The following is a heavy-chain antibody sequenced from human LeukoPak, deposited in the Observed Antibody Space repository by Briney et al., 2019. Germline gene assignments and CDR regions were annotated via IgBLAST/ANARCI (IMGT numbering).Heavy chain of an antibody. V-gene: IGHV4-59*08. J-gene: IGHJ4*02. CDR3: ARSDYYGLLDY. CDR2: IYYSGST. Sequence: SETLSLTCTVSGGSISTYYWSWIRQPPGKGLEWIGYIYYSGSTHYNPSLKSRVTISVDTSKNQFSLKLSSVTAADTVVYYCARSDYYGLLDYWGQGTLVTVSS. D-gene: IGHD3-10*01. CDR1: GGSISTYY.